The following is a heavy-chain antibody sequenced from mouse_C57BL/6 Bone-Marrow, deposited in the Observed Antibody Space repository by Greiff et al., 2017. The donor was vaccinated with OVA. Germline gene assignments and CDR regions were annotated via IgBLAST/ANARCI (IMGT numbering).Heavy chain of an antibody. D-gene: IGHD4-1*01. CDR3: AREELDYWYFDG. CDR2: IDPSDSYT. Sequence: QVQLQQPGAELVKPGASVKLSCKASGYTFTSYWMQWVKQRPGQGLEWIGEIDPSDSYTNYNQKFKGKATLTVDTSSSTAYMQLSSLTSEDSAVYYCAREELDYWYFDGWGTGTTVTVSS. J-gene: IGHJ1*03. V-gene: IGHV1-50*01. CDR1: GYTFTSYW.